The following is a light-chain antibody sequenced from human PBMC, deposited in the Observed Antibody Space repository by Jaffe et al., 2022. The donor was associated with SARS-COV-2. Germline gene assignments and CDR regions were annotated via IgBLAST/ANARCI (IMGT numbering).Light chain of an antibody. J-gene: IGKJ4*01. Sequence: DIQMTQSPSSLSAYVGDRVTITCQASQDISNYLNWYQQIPGKAPKLLIYDASNLEIGVPSTFNGNGSGTLFTFTISSLQPEDIATYYCQQYDNLPLTFGGGTKVQIK. CDR1: QDISNY. CDR3: QQYDNLPLT. CDR2: DAS. V-gene: IGKV1-33*01.